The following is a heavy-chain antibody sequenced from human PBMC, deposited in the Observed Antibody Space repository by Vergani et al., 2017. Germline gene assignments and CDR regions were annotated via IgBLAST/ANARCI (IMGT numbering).Heavy chain of an antibody. D-gene: IGHD5-18*01. CDR3: SRGRGYSFGYSDY. CDR1: GFSFGDYA. Sequence: VQLVESGGGVVQPARSLRLSCAASGFSFGDYAMTWVRQAPGKGLEWVAFIRNKAYGGTTEYAASVKGRFTISRDDSKRLAYLQLSGLKTEDTAVYFCSRGRGYSFGYSDYWGQGTLVTVSS. CDR2: IRNKAYGGTT. V-gene: IGHV3-49*04. J-gene: IGHJ4*02.